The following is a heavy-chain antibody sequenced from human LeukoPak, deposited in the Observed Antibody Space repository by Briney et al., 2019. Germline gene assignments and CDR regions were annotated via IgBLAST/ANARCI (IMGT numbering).Heavy chain of an antibody. CDR3: ARDHKVYYGMDV. Sequence: GGSLRLSCAASGFTFSSYSMNWVRQAPGKGLEWVSSISSSSSYVYYADSVKGRFTISRDNAKNSLYLQMNSLRAEDTAVYYCARDHKVYYGMDVWGQGTTVTVSS. CDR2: ISSSSSYV. CDR1: GFTFSSYS. V-gene: IGHV3-21*01. J-gene: IGHJ6*02.